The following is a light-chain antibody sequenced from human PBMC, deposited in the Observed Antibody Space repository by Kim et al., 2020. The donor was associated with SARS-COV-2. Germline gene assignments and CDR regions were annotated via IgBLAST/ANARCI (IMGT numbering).Light chain of an antibody. V-gene: IGKV3-11*01. J-gene: IGKJ1*01. Sequence: EIVLTQSPDTLSLSPGERATLSCRASQSISSNLAWYQQKPGQAPRLLIYDASNRATGIPARLSGSGSGTDFTLTINSLEPEDFAVYYCQQRSEWPRTFGQGTKVDIK. CDR2: DAS. CDR1: QSISSN. CDR3: QQRSEWPRT.